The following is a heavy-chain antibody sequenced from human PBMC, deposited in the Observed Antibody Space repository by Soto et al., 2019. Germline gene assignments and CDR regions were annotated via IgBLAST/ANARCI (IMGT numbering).Heavy chain of an antibody. D-gene: IGHD5-18*01. V-gene: IGHV4-59*08. J-gene: IGHJ4*02. CDR3: ARHGSTVDTEGAFDY. CDR1: GDSSSPSS. CDR2: ISYFGNT. Sequence: ASVTLSLTCTVAGDSSSPSSWSWVRQPPGKGLQWIGYISYFGNTNYNPSLKSRVTILLVTSKNQFSLKLRSVTAADTAIYFCARHGSTVDTEGAFDYWGQGTLVTVSS.